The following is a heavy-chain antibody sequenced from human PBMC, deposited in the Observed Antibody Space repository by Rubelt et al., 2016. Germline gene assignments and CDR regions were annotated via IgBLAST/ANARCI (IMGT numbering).Heavy chain of an antibody. Sequence: SGSTYYNPSLKSRVTISVDTSKNQFSLKLSSVTAADTAVYYCARHGPSFYYYYYMDVWGKGTTVTVSS. J-gene: IGHJ6*03. CDR3: ARHGPSFYYYYYMDV. V-gene: IGHV4-39*01. CDR2: SGST. D-gene: IGHD7-27*01.